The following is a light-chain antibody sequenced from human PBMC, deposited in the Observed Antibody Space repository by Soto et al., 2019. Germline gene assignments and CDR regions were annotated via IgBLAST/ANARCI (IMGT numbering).Light chain of an antibody. Sequence: QSALTQPASVSGSPGQSITISCTGTSSDVGDFDCVSWYQQHPGKAPKLMIYEVSDRPSGVSNRLSASKSGNTASLTISGLQAEDEADYYCCSHAGRGSVLFGGGTKVTVL. V-gene: IGLV2-14*01. CDR1: SSDVGDFDC. J-gene: IGLJ2*01. CDR3: CSHAGRGSVL. CDR2: EVS.